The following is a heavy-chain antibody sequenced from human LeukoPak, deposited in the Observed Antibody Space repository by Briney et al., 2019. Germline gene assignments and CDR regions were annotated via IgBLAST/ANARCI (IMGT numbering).Heavy chain of an antibody. Sequence: GGSLRLSCAASGFTFDDYAMHWVRQAPGKGLEWVSLISGDGGSTYYADSVKGRFTISRDNSKNSLYLQMNSLRTEDTALYYCAKAEHGYSGYALYYYYGMDVWGQGTTVTVSS. CDR2: ISGDGGST. CDR3: AKAEHGYSGYALYYYYGMDV. D-gene: IGHD5-12*01. CDR1: GFTFDDYA. V-gene: IGHV3-43*02. J-gene: IGHJ6*02.